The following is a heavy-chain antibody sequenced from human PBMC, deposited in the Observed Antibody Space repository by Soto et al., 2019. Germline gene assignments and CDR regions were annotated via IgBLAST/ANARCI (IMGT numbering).Heavy chain of an antibody. CDR3: AKDRGGFANGWEYFDF. Sequence: DVQLVESGGGFVQPGGSLRVSCAASGFTFSSYTMGWVRQAPGKGLEWVSSVSGRGANTYYADSVKGRFTISRDNSKNTLYLQINNLRGEDTAVYYCAKDRGGFANGWEYFDFWGQGTLVIVSS. V-gene: IGHV3-23*04. D-gene: IGHD6-19*01. CDR2: VSGRGANT. CDR1: GFTFSSYT. J-gene: IGHJ4*02.